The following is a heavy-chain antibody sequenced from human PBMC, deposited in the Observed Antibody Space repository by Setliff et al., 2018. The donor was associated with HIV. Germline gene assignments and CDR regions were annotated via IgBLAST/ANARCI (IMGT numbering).Heavy chain of an antibody. CDR3: FLFYDDRSGFYWD. D-gene: IGHD3-22*01. V-gene: IGHV4-59*11. Sequence: SETLSLTCTVSGGSISSHYWSWIRQPPGKGLEWIGSIYYSGSTNYNPSLKSRVTISVDTSKNQFSLKLKSVTAADTAVYYCFLFYDDRSGFYWDWGQGTPVTVSS. CDR2: IYYSGST. J-gene: IGHJ4*02. CDR1: GGSISSHY.